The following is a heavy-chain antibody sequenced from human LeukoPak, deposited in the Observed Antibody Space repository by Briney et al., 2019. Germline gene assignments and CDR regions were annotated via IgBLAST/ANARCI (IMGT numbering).Heavy chain of an antibody. CDR2: IYTSGST. D-gene: IGHD6-19*01. CDR1: GGSISSYY. CDR3: ARDRGQWLDY. Sequence: SETLSLTCTVSGGSISSYYWSWIRQPAGKGLKWIGRIYTSGSTNYNPSLKSRVTMSVDTSKNQFSLKLSSVTAADTAVYYCARDRGQWLDYWGQGTLVTVSS. V-gene: IGHV4-4*07. J-gene: IGHJ4*02.